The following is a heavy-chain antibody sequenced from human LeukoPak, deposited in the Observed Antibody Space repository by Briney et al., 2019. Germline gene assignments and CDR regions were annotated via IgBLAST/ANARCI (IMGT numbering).Heavy chain of an antibody. V-gene: IGHV3-11*01. CDR2: ISSSGSTI. J-gene: IGHJ3*02. CDR1: GFTFSSYA. CDR3: ARDLLQYYDSPGDAFDI. Sequence: PGGSLRLSCAASGFTFSSYAMSWIRQAPGKGLEWVSYISSSGSTIYYADSVKGRFTISRDNAKNSLYLQMNSLRAEDTAVYYCARDLLQYYDSPGDAFDIWGQGIMVTVSS. D-gene: IGHD3-3*01.